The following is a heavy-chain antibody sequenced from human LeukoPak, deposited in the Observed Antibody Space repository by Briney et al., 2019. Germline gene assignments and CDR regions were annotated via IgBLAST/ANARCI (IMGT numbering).Heavy chain of an antibody. J-gene: IGHJ4*02. CDR2: IYTSGST. CDR1: GGSISSGSYY. Sequence: SETLSLTCTVSGGSISSGSYYWSWIRQPAGKGLEWIGRIYTSGSTNYNPSLKSRVTISVDTSKNQFSLKLSSVTAADTAVYYCARVAAAGPVDYFDYWGQGTLVTVSS. V-gene: IGHV4-61*02. CDR3: ARVAAAGPVDYFDY. D-gene: IGHD6-13*01.